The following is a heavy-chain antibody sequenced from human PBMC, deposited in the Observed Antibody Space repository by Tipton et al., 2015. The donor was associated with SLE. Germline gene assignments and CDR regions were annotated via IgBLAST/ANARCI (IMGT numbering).Heavy chain of an antibody. V-gene: IGHV4-59*11. D-gene: IGHD3-10*01. CDR1: GGSISSHY. CDR3: AREDPLLWFGEGGLDY. CDR2: IYHSGST. J-gene: IGHJ4*02. Sequence: TLSLTCTVSGGSISSHYWSWIRQPPGKGLEWIGYIYHSGSTYYNPSLKSRVTISVDTSKNQFSLKLSSVTAADTAVYYCAREDPLLWFGEGGLDYWGQGTLVTVSS.